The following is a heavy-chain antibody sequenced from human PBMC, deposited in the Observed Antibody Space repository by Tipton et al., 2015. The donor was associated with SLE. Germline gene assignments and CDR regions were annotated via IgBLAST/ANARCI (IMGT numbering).Heavy chain of an antibody. V-gene: IGHV4-59*11. CDR1: GVSISDHY. D-gene: IGHD6-19*01. J-gene: IGHJ4*02. CDR2: VFYSEST. CDR3: GRHRQWLVES. Sequence: QVQLVQSGPEVKPSESLSLTCNVSGVSISDHYWSWIRQPPGKGLEWIGYVFYSESTNFNRAHYSPSLMSRVTISVDTSKNQFSLRLTSVTAEDTAVYFCGRHRQWLVESWGQGTLVTVSS.